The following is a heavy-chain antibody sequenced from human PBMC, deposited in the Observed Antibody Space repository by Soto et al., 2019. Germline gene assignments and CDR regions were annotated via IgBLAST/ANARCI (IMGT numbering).Heavy chain of an antibody. CDR1: GFSVSARGVG. CDR3: AHSPWGAAPDY. CDR2: IYWNDDK. D-gene: IGHD3-16*01. Sequence: ASGPTLVNPTQTLTLTCTVSGFSVSARGVGVGWIRQPPGKALEWLRIIYWNDDKRYSPSLKSRLTITKDTSKNQVVLTMTNMDPVDTATYYCAHSPWGAAPDYWGQGTLVTVSS. V-gene: IGHV2-5*01. J-gene: IGHJ4*02.